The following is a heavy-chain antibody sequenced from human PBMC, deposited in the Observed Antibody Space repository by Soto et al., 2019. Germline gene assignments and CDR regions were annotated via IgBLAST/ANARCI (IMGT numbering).Heavy chain of an antibody. CDR3: ARLGSGWSIDI. CDR2: IYYSGST. J-gene: IGHJ3*02. V-gene: IGHV4-39*01. CDR1: GGSISSSSYY. D-gene: IGHD6-19*01. Sequence: QLQLQESGPGLVKPSETLSLTCTVSGGSISSSSYYWGWIRQPPGKGLEWIGSIYYSGSTYYNPSLKSRVTISVDTSKNQFSLKLSSVTAADTAVYYCARLGSGWSIDIWGQGTMVTVSS.